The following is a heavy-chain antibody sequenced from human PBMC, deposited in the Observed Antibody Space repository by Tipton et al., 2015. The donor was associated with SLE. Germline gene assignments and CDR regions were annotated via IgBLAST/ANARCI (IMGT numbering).Heavy chain of an antibody. CDR1: GGSFSGYY. Sequence: LRLSCAVYGGSFSGYYWSWIRQPPGKGLEWIGEINHSGSTNYNPSLKSRVTISVDTSKNQFSLKLSSVTAADTAVYYCARVANYYGSGSYNNWFDPWGQGTLVTVSS. CDR2: INHSGST. J-gene: IGHJ5*02. CDR3: ARVANYYGSGSYNNWFDP. D-gene: IGHD3-10*01. V-gene: IGHV4-34*01.